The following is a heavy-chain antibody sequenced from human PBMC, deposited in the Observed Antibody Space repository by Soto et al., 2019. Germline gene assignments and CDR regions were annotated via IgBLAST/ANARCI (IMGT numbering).Heavy chain of an antibody. CDR3: ARDNKMVAATIIDY. Sequence: GASVKVSCKASGYTFTSYGISWVRQAPGQGLEWMGWISAYNGNTNYAQKLQGRVTMTTDTSTSTAYVELRSLRSDDTAVYYCARDNKMVAATIIDYWGQGTLVTVSS. CDR1: GYTFTSYG. V-gene: IGHV1-18*04. J-gene: IGHJ4*02. CDR2: ISAYNGNT. D-gene: IGHD2-15*01.